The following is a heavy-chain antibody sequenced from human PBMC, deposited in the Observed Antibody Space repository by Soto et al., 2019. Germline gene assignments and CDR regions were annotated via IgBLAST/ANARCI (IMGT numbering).Heavy chain of an antibody. CDR3: ARDDPDIVVVPESNWFDP. CDR2: ISYDGSNK. D-gene: IGHD2-2*01. J-gene: IGHJ5*02. CDR1: GFTFSSYA. Sequence: GGSLRLSCAASGFTFSSYAMHWVRQAPGKGLEWVAVISYDGSNKYYADSVKGRFTISRDNSKNTLYLQMNSLRAEDTAVYYCARDDPDIVVVPESNWFDPWGQGTLVTVSS. V-gene: IGHV3-30-3*01.